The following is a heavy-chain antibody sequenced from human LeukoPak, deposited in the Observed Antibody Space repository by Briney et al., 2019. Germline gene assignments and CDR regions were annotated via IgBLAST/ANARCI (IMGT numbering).Heavy chain of an antibody. CDR2: IYENGRT. CDR3: ARDWELGH. V-gene: IGHV4-61*08. D-gene: IGHD1-26*01. Sequence: PSETLSLTCTVSGGSISNSDYYWDWLRQSPGEGLEWIGFIYENGRTSYNPSLKSRVTISVDMSKNQFSLRLTSMTAADTAVYYCARDWELGHWGRGILVTVTS. J-gene: IGHJ4*02. CDR1: GGSISNSDYY.